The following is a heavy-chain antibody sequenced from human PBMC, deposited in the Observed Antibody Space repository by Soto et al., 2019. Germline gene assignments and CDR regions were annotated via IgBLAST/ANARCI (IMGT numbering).Heavy chain of an antibody. CDR2: ISGSSTYT. Sequence: GGSLRLSCAASGFTFSDYYMSWIRQAPGKGLEWLSYISGSSTYTNYADSVKGRFTISRVNAKNTLHLQINSLRAEDTVLYYCARVPDYYDNSGNSRIQYYYAMDVSGQGTTVTVSS. CDR3: ARVPDYYDNSGNSRIQYYYAMDV. CDR1: GFTFSDYY. V-gene: IGHV3-11*06. D-gene: IGHD3-22*01. J-gene: IGHJ6*02.